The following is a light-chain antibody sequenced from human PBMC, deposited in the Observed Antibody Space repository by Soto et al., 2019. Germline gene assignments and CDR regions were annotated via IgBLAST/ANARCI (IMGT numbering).Light chain of an antibody. J-gene: IGKJ3*01. V-gene: IGKV2-30*01. Sequence: DVVMTQSPLSLPVTLGQPASISCRSSQSLVYSDGNTYLNWFLQRPGQSPRRLIYKVSKRDSGVPDRFSGSGSGTDFTLKISRVEAEDVGVYYCMQGTHWPPFTFGPGT. CDR2: KVS. CDR3: MQGTHWPPFT. CDR1: QSLVYSDGNTY.